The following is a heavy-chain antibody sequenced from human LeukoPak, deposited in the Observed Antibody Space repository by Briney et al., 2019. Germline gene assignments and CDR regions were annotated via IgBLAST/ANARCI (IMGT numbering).Heavy chain of an antibody. Sequence: SQTLSLTCTVSGGSISSGSYYWSWIRQPAGKGLEWIGRIYTSGSTNYNPSLKSRVTISVDPSKNQFSLKLSSVTAADTAVYYCARALYYYDSPSDAFDIWGQGTMVTVSS. CDR2: IYTSGST. J-gene: IGHJ3*02. CDR3: ARALYYYDSPSDAFDI. D-gene: IGHD3-22*01. V-gene: IGHV4-61*02. CDR1: GGSISSGSYY.